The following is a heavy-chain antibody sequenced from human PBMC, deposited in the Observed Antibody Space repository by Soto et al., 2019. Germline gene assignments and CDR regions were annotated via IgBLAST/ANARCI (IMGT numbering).Heavy chain of an antibody. CDR1: GFTFGSSG. D-gene: IGHD2-8*01. V-gene: IGHV3-30*18. Sequence: GGSLRLSCVTPGFTFGSSGMHWVRQAPGKGLEWVTVMSFDGSHEDYADSVRGRFTISRDESKNTLYLQMNSLRPEDTAVYYCVKDRLNCATGSCSTGSFSHWLGPWGQGTRVTVSS. CDR2: MSFDGSHE. CDR3: VKDRLNCATGSCSTGSFSHWLGP. J-gene: IGHJ5*02.